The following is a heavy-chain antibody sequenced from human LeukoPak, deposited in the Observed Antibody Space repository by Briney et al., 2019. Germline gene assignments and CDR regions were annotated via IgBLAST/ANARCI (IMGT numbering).Heavy chain of an antibody. CDR1: GLTFSTYG. V-gene: IGHV3-23*01. CDR2: ISPSGDIT. D-gene: IGHD4/OR15-4a*01. Sequence: PGGSLRLSCAASGLTFSTYGMNWVRQAPGKGLERVSGISPSGDITYYADSVMDRFSISRDNPKSTVSLQMSSLRAEDTALYYCARRAGAYSHPYDYWGQGTLVTVSS. J-gene: IGHJ4*02. CDR3: ARRAGAYSHPYDY.